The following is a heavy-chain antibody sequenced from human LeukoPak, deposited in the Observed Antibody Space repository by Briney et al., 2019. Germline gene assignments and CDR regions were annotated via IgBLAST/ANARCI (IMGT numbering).Heavy chain of an antibody. CDR1: GVSLSSDKYY. V-gene: IGHV4-31*03. D-gene: IGHD2-21*01. Sequence: SETLSLTCTVSGVSLSSDKYYWTWIRHPPGKRLEWIGHIYYSGSTSFNPSLKSRVSMSMDTSKSQFSLKLTSVTAADTAVYYCATPYCGAISCLDVFDVWGQGTVVTVSS. J-gene: IGHJ3*01. CDR2: IYYSGST. CDR3: ATPYCGAISCLDVFDV.